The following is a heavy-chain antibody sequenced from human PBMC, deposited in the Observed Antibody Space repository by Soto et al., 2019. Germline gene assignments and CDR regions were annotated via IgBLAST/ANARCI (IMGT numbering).Heavy chain of an antibody. CDR1: GYTFTGYY. D-gene: IGHD2-8*02. V-gene: IGHV1-2*02. J-gene: IGHJ4*02. CDR2: INPDNGAA. CDR3: ARGEDYRWLFHCRDY. Sequence: GASVKVSCKVSGYTFTGYYLHWARQAPGQGLEWMGWINPDNGAANYAQQFQGRVTMTRDTSISTVYLEFSSLRSDDTAVYFCARGEDYRWLFHCRDYWGQGALVTVSS.